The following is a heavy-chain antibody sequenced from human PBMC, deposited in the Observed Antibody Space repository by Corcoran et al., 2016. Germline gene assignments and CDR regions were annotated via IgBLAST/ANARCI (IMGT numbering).Heavy chain of an antibody. J-gene: IGHJ4*02. CDR3: ARCPWHFDWID. CDR1: GGSFSGYY. Sequence: QVQLQQWGAGLLKPSETLSLTCAVYGGSFSGYYWSWIRQPPGKGLEWIGEINHSGSTNYNPSLKSRVTISVDTSKNQFSLKLSSVTAADTAVYYCARCPWHFDWIDWGQGTLVTVSS. V-gene: IGHV4-34*01. CDR2: INHSGST. D-gene: IGHD3-9*01.